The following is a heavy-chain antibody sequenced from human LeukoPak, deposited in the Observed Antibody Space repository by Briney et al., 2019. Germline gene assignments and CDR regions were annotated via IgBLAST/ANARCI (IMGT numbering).Heavy chain of an antibody. CDR2: ISWNSGSI. J-gene: IGHJ3*02. CDR1: AFTFADYA. D-gene: IGHD2-2*01. Sequence: GRSLRLSCAASAFTFADYAMHWVRQAPGKGLEWVSGISWNSGSIGYADSVKGRFTISRDNAKNSLYLQMNSLRAEDTALYYCAKVNGYCSSTSCQGAFDIWGQGTMVTVSS. V-gene: IGHV3-9*01. CDR3: AKVNGYCSSTSCQGAFDI.